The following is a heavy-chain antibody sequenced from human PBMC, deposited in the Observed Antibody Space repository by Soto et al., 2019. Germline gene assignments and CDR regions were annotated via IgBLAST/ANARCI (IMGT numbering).Heavy chain of an antibody. CDR2: ISGIGGST. D-gene: IGHD1-26*01. V-gene: IGHV3-23*01. CDR1: GFTFSSYA. Sequence: EVQLLESGGGWVQPGGSLRLSCAASGFTFSSYAMRWVRQAPGKGLEWVSAISGIGGSTYYADSVKGRFTVSRDTSKNTLYLQMNSLRAEDTAVYYCARRGSGSYYDYWGQGTLVTVSS. J-gene: IGHJ4*02. CDR3: ARRGSGSYYDY.